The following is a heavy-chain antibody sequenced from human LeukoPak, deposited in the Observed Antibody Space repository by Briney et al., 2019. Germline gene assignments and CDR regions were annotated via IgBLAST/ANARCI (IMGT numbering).Heavy chain of an antibody. J-gene: IGHJ4*02. CDR2: IKQDGSEK. CDR3: ARTDYYDSSGYGY. Sequence: PGGSLRLSCAASGFTFSSYAMHWVRQAPGKGLEWVANIKQDGSEKYYVDSVKGRFTISRDNAKNSLYLQMNSLRAEDTAVYYCARTDYYDSSGYGYWGQGTLVTVSS. V-gene: IGHV3-7*01. CDR1: GFTFSSYA. D-gene: IGHD3-22*01.